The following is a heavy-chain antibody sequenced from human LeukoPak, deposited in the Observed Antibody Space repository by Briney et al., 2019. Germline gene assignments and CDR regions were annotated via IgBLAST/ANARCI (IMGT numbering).Heavy chain of an antibody. CDR2: ISGGGVTT. V-gene: IGHV3-23*01. Sequence: GGSLRLSCVGSGFTSIAYALTWARQAPGKGLEWVSGISGGGVTTYYADSVKGRFTISRDKTKNTLYLQMNSLRAEDTAVYYCAKSSYYDASGYYREYYFDYWGQGTLVTVSS. J-gene: IGHJ4*02. CDR3: AKSSYYDASGYYREYYFDY. CDR1: GFTSIAYA. D-gene: IGHD3-22*01.